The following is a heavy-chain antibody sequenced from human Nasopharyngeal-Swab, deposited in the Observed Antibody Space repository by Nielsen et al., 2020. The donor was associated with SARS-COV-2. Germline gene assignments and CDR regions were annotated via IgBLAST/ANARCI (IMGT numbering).Heavy chain of an antibody. CDR1: GFTFSSYW. Sequence: GGSLRLSCAASGFTFSSYWMHWVRQAPGEGLVWVSRMNSDGSRTSYADSVKGRFTISRDNSKNTLYLQMNSLRAEDTAVYYCARPSIAARQNYYYGMDVWGQGTTVTVSS. J-gene: IGHJ6*02. V-gene: IGHV3-74*01. CDR3: ARPSIAARQNYYYGMDV. D-gene: IGHD6-6*01. CDR2: MNSDGSRT.